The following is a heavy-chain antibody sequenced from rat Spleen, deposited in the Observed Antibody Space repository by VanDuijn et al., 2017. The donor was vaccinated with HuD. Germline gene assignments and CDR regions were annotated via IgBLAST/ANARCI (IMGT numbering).Heavy chain of an antibody. J-gene: IGHJ4*01. CDR1: GFTFSNYG. CDR2: ISTSGSRT. V-gene: IGHV5-29*01. D-gene: IGHD1-5*01. Sequence: EVRLVESGGGLVQPGRSLKLSCAASGFTFSNYGMAWVRQAPTKGLEWVATISTSGSRTYYPDSVKGRFTISRDNAKSSLYLQMNSLKSEDTATYYCARQGIGITRDYVMDAWGQGASVIVSS. CDR3: ARQGIGITRDYVMDA.